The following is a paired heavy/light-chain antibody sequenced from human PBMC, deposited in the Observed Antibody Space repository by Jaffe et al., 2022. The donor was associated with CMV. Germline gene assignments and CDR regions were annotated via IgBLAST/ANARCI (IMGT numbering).Heavy chain of an antibody. CDR1: GFTFSSYE. J-gene: IGHJ4*01. CDR3: ASRAALITTFGVVEY. V-gene: IGHV3-48*03. D-gene: IGHD3-3*01. CDR2: ISSSGSTI. Sequence: EVQLVESGGGLVQPGGSLRLSCAASGFTFSSYEMNWVRQAPGKGLEWVSYISSSGSTIYYADSVRGRFTISRDNAKNSLFLQMNNLRAGDTAVYYCASRAALITTFGVVEYWGQGALVTVSS.
Light chain of an antibody. V-gene: IGKV1-39*01. CDR3: QQSYSTPPFT. CDR2: AAS. CDR1: QTIDIY. J-gene: IGKJ2*01. Sequence: DIQLTQSPSSLSASVGDRVTITCRASQTIDIYLNWYQQKPGRAPSLLIYAASTVQSGVPSRFSGSGSETDFTLTISNLQPEDFATYYCQQSYSTPPFTFGQGTKLEIK.